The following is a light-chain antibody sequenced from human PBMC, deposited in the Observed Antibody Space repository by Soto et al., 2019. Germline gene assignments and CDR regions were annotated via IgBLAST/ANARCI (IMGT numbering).Light chain of an antibody. J-gene: IGLJ2*01. CDR2: EVS. CDR3: AAWDDSLNGPHLV. CDR1: SSDVGGYNY. Sequence: QSALTQPASVSGSPGQSITISCTGTSSDVGGYNYVSWYQQHPGKAPKLMIYEVSNRPSGVSNRFSGSKSGNTASLTISGLQAEDEADYYCAAWDDSLNGPHLVFGGGTKLTVL. V-gene: IGLV2-14*01.